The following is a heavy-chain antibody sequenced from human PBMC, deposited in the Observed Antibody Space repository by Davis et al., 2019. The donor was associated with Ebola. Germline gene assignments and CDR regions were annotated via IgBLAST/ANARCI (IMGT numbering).Heavy chain of an antibody. CDR3: ARSGFYDFWSSGYMDV. CDR1: GYTFTGYY. D-gene: IGHD3-3*01. Sequence: ASVQVSCKASGYTFTGYYMHWVRQAPGQGLEWMGWINPNSGGTNYAQKFQGWVTMTRDTSISTAYMELSRLRSDDTAVYYCARSGFYDFWSSGYMDVWGKGTTVTVSS. V-gene: IGHV1-2*04. J-gene: IGHJ6*03. CDR2: INPNSGGT.